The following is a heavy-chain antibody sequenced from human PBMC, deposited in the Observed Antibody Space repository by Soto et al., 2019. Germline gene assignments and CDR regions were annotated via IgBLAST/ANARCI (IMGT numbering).Heavy chain of an antibody. CDR3: ARDGYCIRTTCYVGGGFGMDV. J-gene: IGHJ6*02. D-gene: IGHD2-2*01. Sequence: QVQLVQSGAEVKKPGASVKVSCKASGYTFTSYGISWVRQAPGQGLEWMGWISGYNGNTNYAQKVQGRVTMTTDISTSTAEMEVRRLRSDDTAGYYCARDGYCIRTTCYVGGGFGMDVWGQGTTVTVSS. CDR1: GYTFTSYG. CDR2: ISGYNGNT. V-gene: IGHV1-18*01.